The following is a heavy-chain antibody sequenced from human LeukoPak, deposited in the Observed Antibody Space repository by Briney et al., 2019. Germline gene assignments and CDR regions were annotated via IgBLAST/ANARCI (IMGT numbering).Heavy chain of an antibody. CDR3: ARPTVIADAFDI. CDR2: INSDGSST. Sequence: GGSLRLSCAASGFTFSSYWMHWVRQAPGKGLVWVSRINSDGSSTSYADSVKGRYTISRDNDKNTLYLQMNSLRAEDTAVYYCARPTVIADAFDIWGQGTMVTVSS. V-gene: IGHV3-74*01. D-gene: IGHD2-21*01. CDR1: GFTFSSYW. J-gene: IGHJ3*02.